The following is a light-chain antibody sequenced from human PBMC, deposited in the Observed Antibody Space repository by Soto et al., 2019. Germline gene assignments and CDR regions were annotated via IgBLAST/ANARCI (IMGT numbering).Light chain of an antibody. CDR3: QQVKSYPRT. J-gene: IGKJ4*01. CDR2: EES. CDR1: QAVPNN. Sequence: MHLTQSQTFLSAAVGDRVTITCRPSQAVPNNMAWYQQKPGKPPKLLIYEESTLHSGVPSRFSGRKSGTQFTLTIDSLQPEDFATYYCQQVKSYPRTFGGGTKVAIK. V-gene: IGKV1-9*01.